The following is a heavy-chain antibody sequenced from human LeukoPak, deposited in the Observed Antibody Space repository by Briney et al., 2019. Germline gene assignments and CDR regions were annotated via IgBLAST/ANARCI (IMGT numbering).Heavy chain of an antibody. D-gene: IGHD1-26*01. V-gene: IGHV3-15*01. CDR3: NTGVVGATRGY. J-gene: IGHJ4*02. CDR2: IKSRDDGGTT. CDR1: GLSFGNAW. Sequence: GGSLRLSCAASGLSFGNAWMSWVRQAPGKGLEWVGHIKSRDDGGTTNYGAPVKGRFRISRDDSKNMVFLEMNSLKTEDTAVYYRNTGVVGATRGYWGQGTLVTVSS.